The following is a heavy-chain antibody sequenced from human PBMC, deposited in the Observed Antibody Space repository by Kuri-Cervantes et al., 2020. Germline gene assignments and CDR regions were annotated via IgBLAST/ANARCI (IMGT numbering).Heavy chain of an antibody. Sequence: GESLKISCAASGFTFSSYEMNWVRQAPGKGLEWVSYISSSGSTIYYADSVKGRFTISRDNAKDSLYLQMNSLRAEDTAVYYCARDTGWNYVTGLFDYWGQGTLVTVSS. CDR1: GFTFSSYE. D-gene: IGHD1-7*01. CDR3: ARDTGWNYVTGLFDY. CDR2: ISSSGSTI. J-gene: IGHJ4*02. V-gene: IGHV3-48*03.